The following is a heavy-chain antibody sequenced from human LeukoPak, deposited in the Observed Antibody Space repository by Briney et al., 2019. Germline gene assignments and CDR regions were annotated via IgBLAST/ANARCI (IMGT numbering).Heavy chain of an antibody. CDR3: ARSTYYYDSSGYYDY. Sequence: GGSLRLSCAASGFTFSSYAMHWVRQAPGKGLEYVSAISSNGGSTYYANSVKGRFTISRDNSKNTLYLQMGSLRAEDMAVYHCARSTYYYDSSGYYDYWGQGTLVTVSS. CDR1: GFTFSSYA. V-gene: IGHV3-64*01. D-gene: IGHD3-22*01. CDR2: ISSNGGST. J-gene: IGHJ4*02.